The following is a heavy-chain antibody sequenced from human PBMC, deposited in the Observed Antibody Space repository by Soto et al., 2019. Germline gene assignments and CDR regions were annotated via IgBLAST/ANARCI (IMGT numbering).Heavy chain of an antibody. V-gene: IGHV3-23*01. D-gene: IGHD2-21*02. J-gene: IGHJ4*02. CDR3: AKGLTSGDEGF. CDR2: ISAGGVDT. Sequence: EVQLLESGGDLVQPGGSLRLSCAASGFTFSDFAMMWVRQAPGQGPECVSAISAGGVDTYYADSVMGRFTISRDNSRNTLYLQMNSLRGEDTAVYYCAKGLTSGDEGFWGRGTLVTVSS. CDR1: GFTFSDFA.